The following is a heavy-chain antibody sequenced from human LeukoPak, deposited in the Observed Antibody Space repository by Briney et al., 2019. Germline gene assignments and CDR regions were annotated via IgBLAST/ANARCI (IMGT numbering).Heavy chain of an antibody. CDR2: IKRDGSEK. J-gene: IGHJ3*02. CDR3: ARARDYGSGKANAFDI. Sequence: PGGSLRLSCAPSGLTFSSYWMSWVRQAPGKGLEWVANIKRDGSEKYYVDSVKGRFTLSRDNAENSLYLQLNMLRAEDTAVYYCARARDYGSGKANAFDIWGQGTMVTVSS. V-gene: IGHV3-7*05. CDR1: GLTFSSYW. D-gene: IGHD3-10*01.